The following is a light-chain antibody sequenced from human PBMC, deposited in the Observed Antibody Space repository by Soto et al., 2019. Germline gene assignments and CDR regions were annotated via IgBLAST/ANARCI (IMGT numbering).Light chain of an antibody. CDR3: QQCHSSLWT. V-gene: IGKV3-20*01. J-gene: IGKJ1*01. Sequence: EIVLTQSPGTLSLSPGERATLSCRASQTVSSIYLAWYQQKPGQAPRLLIYGGSSRATGIPDRFSGSGSGTDFTLTISRLEPEDFAVYYCQQCHSSLWTFGQGTKVDIK. CDR2: GGS. CDR1: QTVSSIY.